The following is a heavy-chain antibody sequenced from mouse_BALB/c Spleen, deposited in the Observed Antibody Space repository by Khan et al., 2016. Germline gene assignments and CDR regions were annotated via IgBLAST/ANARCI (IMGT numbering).Heavy chain of an antibody. V-gene: IGHV1S136*01. J-gene: IGHJ2*01. CDR2: INPYNDGT. CDR3: GNFDK. Sequence: VQLKESGPELVKPGASVKMSCKASGYTCTSYVMHWVKQKPGQGLEWIGHINPYNDGTKYNEKFKGKATLTSDKSSSTAYMEISSLTSEVSAVYYCGNFDKWTHATALTFSS. CDR1: GYTCTSYV.